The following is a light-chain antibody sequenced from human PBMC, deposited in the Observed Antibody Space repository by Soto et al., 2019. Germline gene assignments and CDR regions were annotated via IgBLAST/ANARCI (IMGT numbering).Light chain of an antibody. CDR2: LGS. Sequence: DIVMTQSPLSLPVTPGETASISCRSSQSLLHSNGYKYLDWYLQKPGQSPQLLIYLGSNRASGVPDRFSGSGSGTDFTLKISRVEADDVGVYYCMQALQWYTFGQGTKLEIK. V-gene: IGKV2-28*01. J-gene: IGKJ2*01. CDR1: QSLLHSNGYKY. CDR3: MQALQWYT.